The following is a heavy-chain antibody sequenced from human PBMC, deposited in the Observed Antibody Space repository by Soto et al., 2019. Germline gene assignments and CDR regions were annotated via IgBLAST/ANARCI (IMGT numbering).Heavy chain of an antibody. Sequence: ASVKVSCKASGDTFTDYYIHWVRQDPGQGLEWMGGIIPIFGAANYAQKFQGRVTITADESTSTVYMELRSLRSDDTAVYYCATMGTPATGLYYFDYWGQGTLVTVSS. J-gene: IGHJ4*02. CDR2: IIPIFGAA. D-gene: IGHD1-7*01. V-gene: IGHV1-69*13. CDR1: GDTFTDYY. CDR3: ATMGTPATGLYYFDY.